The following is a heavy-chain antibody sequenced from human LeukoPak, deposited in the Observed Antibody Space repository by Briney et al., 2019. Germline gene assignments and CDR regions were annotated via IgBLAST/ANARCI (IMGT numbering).Heavy chain of an antibody. CDR1: GFTFSNHG. D-gene: IGHD3-10*01. Sequence: SGGSLRLSCAASGFTFSNHGMNWVRQAPGKGLEWLSGVSPPGGGTYYADSVKGRFTISRDNSKNTLYLQMNSLRAEDTAVYYCANSRYMYYGYAFDIWGQGTMVTVSS. V-gene: IGHV3-23*01. J-gene: IGHJ3*02. CDR2: VSPPGGGT. CDR3: ANSRYMYYGYAFDI.